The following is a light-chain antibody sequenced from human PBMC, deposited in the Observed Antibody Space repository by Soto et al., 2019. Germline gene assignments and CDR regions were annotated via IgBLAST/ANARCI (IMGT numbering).Light chain of an antibody. Sequence: DIQMTQSPSSVSASVGDRVTITCRASQGVSGWLAWYQQKPGKAPKLLIYSVSSLQSGVPARFSGSRAGTDFALTISSLQPDDFATYYCQQASGFPVAFGGGTRVEIK. CDR1: QGVSGW. J-gene: IGKJ4*01. CDR3: QQASGFPVA. CDR2: SVS. V-gene: IGKV1-12*01.